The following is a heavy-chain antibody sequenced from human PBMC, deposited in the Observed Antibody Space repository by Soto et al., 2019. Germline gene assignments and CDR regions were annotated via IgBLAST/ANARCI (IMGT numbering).Heavy chain of an antibody. CDR1: GGTFSTYA. CDR3: XXXXXXXXRRINNGYSG. CDR2: IIPMFGTA. D-gene: IGHD5-12*01. J-gene: IGHJ4*02. Sequence: QVQLVQSGAEVKKPESSVKVSCKAPGGTFSTYAISWVRQAPGQGLEWMGGIIPMFGTANYAQRFQDRVXXXXXXXXXXXXXXXXXXXXXXXXXXXXXXXXXXXXRRINNGYSGWGQGTRVTVSS. V-gene: IGHV1-69*05.